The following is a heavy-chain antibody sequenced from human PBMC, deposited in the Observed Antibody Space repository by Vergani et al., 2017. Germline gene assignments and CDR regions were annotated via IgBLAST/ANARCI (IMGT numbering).Heavy chain of an antibody. D-gene: IGHD5-18*01. CDR2: ISPILGIE. V-gene: IGHV1-69*02. CDR1: GGTFSSYT. J-gene: IGHJ6*02. CDR3: ARGGYSYGYADDYYGMDV. Sequence: QVQLVQSGAEVKKPGSSVKVSCKASGGTFSSYTISWVRQAPGQGLEWMGRISPILGIENYAQKFQGRVTITADKSTSTAYMELSSMRSEDTAVYCCARGGYSYGYADDYYGMDVWGQGTTVTVSS.